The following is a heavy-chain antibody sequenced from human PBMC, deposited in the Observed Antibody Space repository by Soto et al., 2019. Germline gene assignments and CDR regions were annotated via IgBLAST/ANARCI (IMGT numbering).Heavy chain of an antibody. J-gene: IGHJ1*01. V-gene: IGHV1-69*02. CDR1: GGTFSSYT. CDR2: IIPILGIA. CDR3: AKHPSTFGAVIHTDAGCY. Sequence: QVQLVQSGAEVKKPGSSVKVSCKASGGTFSSYTISWVRQAPGQGLEWMGRIIPILGIANYAQKFQGRVTITANKSTSSDYMELSIRRSEDTNVYSCAKHPSTFGAVIHTDAGCYWGHVTMVTVS. D-gene: IGHD3-16*02.